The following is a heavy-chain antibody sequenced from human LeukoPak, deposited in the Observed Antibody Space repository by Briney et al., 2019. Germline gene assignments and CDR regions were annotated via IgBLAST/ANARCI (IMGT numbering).Heavy chain of an antibody. J-gene: IGHJ5*02. Sequence: SETLSLTCAVYGGSFSGYYWSWIRQPPGKGLEWIGEINHSGSTNYNPSLKSRVTISVDTSKNQFSLKLSSVTAADTAVYYCARGLLEYYSSGSYYRSWFDPWGQGTLVTVSS. D-gene: IGHD3-10*01. CDR3: ARGLLEYYSSGSYYRSWFDP. CDR1: GGSFSGYY. V-gene: IGHV4-34*01. CDR2: INHSGST.